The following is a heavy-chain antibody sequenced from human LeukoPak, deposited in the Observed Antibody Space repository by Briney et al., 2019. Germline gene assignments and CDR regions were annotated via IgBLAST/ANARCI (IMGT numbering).Heavy chain of an antibody. Sequence: GGSLRLSCAASGFTFSSYGMSWVRQAPGKGLEWVSAISGSGGSTYYADSVKGRFTISRDNAKNTLYLQMNSLRAEDTAVYYCARDPEAFDYWGQGTLVTVSS. CDR2: ISGSGGST. CDR3: ARDPEAFDY. V-gene: IGHV3-23*01. J-gene: IGHJ4*02. D-gene: IGHD1-14*01. CDR1: GFTFSSYG.